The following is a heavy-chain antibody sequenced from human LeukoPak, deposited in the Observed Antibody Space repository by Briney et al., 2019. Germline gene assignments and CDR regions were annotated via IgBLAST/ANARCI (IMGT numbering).Heavy chain of an antibody. D-gene: IGHD4-17*01. CDR1: GFTFSGSA. CDR3: TRLALYGDYRDAFDI. J-gene: IGHJ3*02. V-gene: IGHV3-73*01. CDR2: IRSKANSYAT. Sequence: GGSLRLSCAASGFTFSGSAMHWVRQASGKGLEWVGRIRSKANSYATAYAASVKGRFIISRDDSKNTAYLQMNSLKTEDTAVYYCTRLALYGDYRDAFDIWGQGTMVTVSS.